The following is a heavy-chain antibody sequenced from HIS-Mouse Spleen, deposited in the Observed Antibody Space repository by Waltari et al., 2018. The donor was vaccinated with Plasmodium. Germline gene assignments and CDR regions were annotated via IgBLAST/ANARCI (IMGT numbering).Heavy chain of an antibody. Sequence: EVQLLESGGGLVQPGGSLRLSCAASGFTFSSYAMSWVRRAPGKGLGGVSAMRGSVVRTYDADSVKGRFTISRDKSKNTLYLQMNSLRAEDTAVYYCAKSSKGTGDLWDYWGQGTLVTVSS. CDR3: AKSSKGTGDLWDY. CDR1: GFTFSSYA. CDR2: MRGSVVRT. D-gene: IGHD7-27*01. V-gene: IGHV3-23*01. J-gene: IGHJ4*02.